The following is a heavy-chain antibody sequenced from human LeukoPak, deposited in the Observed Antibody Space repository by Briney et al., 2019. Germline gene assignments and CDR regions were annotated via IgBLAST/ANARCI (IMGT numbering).Heavy chain of an antibody. J-gene: IGHJ4*02. D-gene: IGHD3-10*01. V-gene: IGHV3-23*01. CDR2: ISGDGYST. CDR3: AKDFGRNLGGPGY. Sequence: GGSLRLSCAASGFTFSTYTMAWVPQAPGGGLGWVSGISGDGYSTYYADSVKGRFAISRDNSKSTLYLQMNSLRAEDTAVYYCAKDFGRNLGGPGYWGRGTRVTVSS. CDR1: GFTFSTYT.